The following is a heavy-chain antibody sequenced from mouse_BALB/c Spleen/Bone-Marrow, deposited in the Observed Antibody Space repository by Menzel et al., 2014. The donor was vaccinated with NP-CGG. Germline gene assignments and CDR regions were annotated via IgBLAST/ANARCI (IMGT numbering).Heavy chain of an antibody. V-gene: IGHV1-54*01. Sequence: VQLVESGAELVRPGTSVKVSCKASGYAFTNYSIEWVKQRPGQGLEWIGVINPGSGGTNYNEKFKGKATLTADKSSSTAYMQLSSPTSDDSAVYFCARRDYAMDYWGQGTSVTVSS. CDR2: INPGSGGT. CDR1: GYAFTNYS. J-gene: IGHJ4*01. CDR3: ARRDYAMDY.